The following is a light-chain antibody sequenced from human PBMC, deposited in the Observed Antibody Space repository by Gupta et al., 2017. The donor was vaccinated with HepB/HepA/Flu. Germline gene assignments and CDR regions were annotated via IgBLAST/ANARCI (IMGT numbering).Light chain of an antibody. Sequence: DIQMTQSPSFLSASVGDRVTITCRASQSISNYLHWYQQKPGKAPKLLIYAASSLQSGVPSRFSGSGSETDFTLTISTLQPEDFATYYCQKSFSTPRFGQGTKVEIK. CDR1: QSISNY. CDR3: QKSFSTPR. CDR2: AAS. J-gene: IGKJ1*01. V-gene: IGKV1-39*01.